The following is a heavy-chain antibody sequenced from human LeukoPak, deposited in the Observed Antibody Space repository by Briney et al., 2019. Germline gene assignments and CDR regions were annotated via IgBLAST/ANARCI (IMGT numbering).Heavy chain of an antibody. CDR3: AKANSGAEYYFDY. D-gene: IGHD6-25*01. V-gene: IGHV3-23*01. CDR2: ISGSGGGT. J-gene: IGHJ4*02. Sequence: GGSLRLSCAASGFTFSSYAMSWVRQAPGKGLEWVSGISGSGGGTYYADSVKGRFTISRDNSKNTLYLQMNSLRAEDTAVYYCAKANSGAEYYFDYWGQGTLVTVSS. CDR1: GFTFSSYA.